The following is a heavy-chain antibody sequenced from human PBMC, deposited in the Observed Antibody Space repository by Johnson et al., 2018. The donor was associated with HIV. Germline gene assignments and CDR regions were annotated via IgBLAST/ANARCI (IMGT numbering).Heavy chain of an antibody. CDR2: ISFDGNNR. J-gene: IGHJ3*02. D-gene: IGHD4-17*01. CDR3: AKQWGVRANGDQENDAFDI. Sequence: QVQLVESGGGVVQPGRSLRLSCAASGFTFSSYGMHWVRQAPGKGLEWVAVISFDGNNRYYADSVKGRFTISRDNSKNTLYLQMNSLRAEDTAVYYCAKQWGVRANGDQENDAFDIWGQGTMVTVSS. V-gene: IGHV3-30*19. CDR1: GFTFSSYG.